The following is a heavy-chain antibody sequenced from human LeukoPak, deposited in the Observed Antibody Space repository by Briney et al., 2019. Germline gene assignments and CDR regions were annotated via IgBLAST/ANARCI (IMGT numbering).Heavy chain of an antibody. Sequence: GGSLRLSCAASGFTFSSYSMNWVRQAPGKGLEWVSSISSSSSYIYYADSVKGRFTISRDNAKNSLHLQMNSLRAEDTAVYYCARDPVVVVPAAINYMDVWGKGTTVTVSS. CDR1: GFTFSSYS. D-gene: IGHD2-2*01. CDR2: ISSSSSYI. V-gene: IGHV3-21*01. CDR3: ARDPVVVVPAAINYMDV. J-gene: IGHJ6*03.